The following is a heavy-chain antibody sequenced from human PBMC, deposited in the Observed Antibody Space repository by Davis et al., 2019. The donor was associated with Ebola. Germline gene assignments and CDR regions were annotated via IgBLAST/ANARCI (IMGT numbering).Heavy chain of an antibody. J-gene: IGHJ6*02. CDR2: INHSGST. CDR1: GGSFSGYY. D-gene: IGHD2-2*01. Sequence: GSLRLSCAVYGGSFSGYYWSWIRQPPGKGLEWIGEINHSGSTNYNPSLKSRVTISVDTSKNQFSLKLSSVTAADTAVYYCARTYCSSTSCYRAYYYYGMDVWGQGTTVTVSS. V-gene: IGHV4-34*01. CDR3: ARTYCSSTSCYRAYYYYGMDV.